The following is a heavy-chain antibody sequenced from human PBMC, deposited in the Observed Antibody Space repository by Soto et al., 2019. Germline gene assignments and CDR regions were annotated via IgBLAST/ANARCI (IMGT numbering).Heavy chain of an antibody. V-gene: IGHV4-34*01. CDR1: GGSFSGYY. J-gene: IGHJ5*02. D-gene: IGHD3-9*01. CDR3: ARELRYFDWLLPDNWFDP. CDR2: INHSGST. Sequence: SETLSLTCAVYGGSFSGYYWSWIRQPPGKGLEWIGEINHSGSTNYNPSLKSRVTISVDTSKNQFSLKLSSVTAADTAVYYCARELRYFDWLLPDNWFDPWGQGTLVTVSS.